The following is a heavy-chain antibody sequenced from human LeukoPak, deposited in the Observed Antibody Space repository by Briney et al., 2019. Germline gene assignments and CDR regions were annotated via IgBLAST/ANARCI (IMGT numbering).Heavy chain of an antibody. CDR2: IYYSGST. CDR1: GGSISSYY. J-gene: IGHJ4*02. Sequence: SETLSLTCTVSGGSISSYYWSWIRQPPGKGLEWIGYIYYSGSTNYNPSLKSRVTISVDTSKNQFSLKLSSVTAADTAVYYCARQYPRSYGSGSYSIQARRYFDYWGQGTLVTVSS. CDR3: ARQYPRSYGSGSYSIQARRYFDY. V-gene: IGHV4-59*08. D-gene: IGHD3-10*01.